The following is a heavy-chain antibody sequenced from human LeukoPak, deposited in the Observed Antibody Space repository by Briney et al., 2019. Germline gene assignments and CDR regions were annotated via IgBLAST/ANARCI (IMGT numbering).Heavy chain of an antibody. CDR1: GFTFSSYG. D-gene: IGHD3-10*01. Sequence: GGSLRLSCAASGFTFSSYGMHWVRQAPGKGLEWVAFIRYDGSNKYYADSVKGRFTISRDNSKNTLYLQMNSLRAEDTAVYYCAKNDRETYYYGPGFDPWGQGTLVTVSS. CDR3: AKNDRETYYYGPGFDP. J-gene: IGHJ5*02. V-gene: IGHV3-30*02. CDR2: IRYDGSNK.